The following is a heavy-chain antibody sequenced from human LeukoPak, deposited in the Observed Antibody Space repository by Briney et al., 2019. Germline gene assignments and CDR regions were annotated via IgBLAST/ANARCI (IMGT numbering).Heavy chain of an antibody. Sequence: ASVKVSCKASGYTFTGYYIHWVRQAPGQGLEWMGWINPNSGGTNYAQKFQGRVTMTRDTSISTAYMELSRLRSDDTAVYYCARDAYDYGDHNWFDPWGQGTLVTVSS. CDR1: GYTFTGYY. V-gene: IGHV1-2*02. D-gene: IGHD4-17*01. CDR2: INPNSGGT. J-gene: IGHJ5*02. CDR3: ARDAYDYGDHNWFDP.